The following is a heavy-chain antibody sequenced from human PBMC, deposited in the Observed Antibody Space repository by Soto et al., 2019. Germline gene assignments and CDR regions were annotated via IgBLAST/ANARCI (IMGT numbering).Heavy chain of an antibody. D-gene: IGHD6-19*01. CDR2: IIPIFGTA. Sequence: DAGEGLEWRGGIIPIFGTANSDKKFKGRVTITADESTSTAYMELSSLRSEDTAVYYCARAVAVPADFDYWAQGTLVTVSS. CDR3: ARAVAVPADFDY. V-gene: IGHV1-69*01. J-gene: IGHJ4*02.